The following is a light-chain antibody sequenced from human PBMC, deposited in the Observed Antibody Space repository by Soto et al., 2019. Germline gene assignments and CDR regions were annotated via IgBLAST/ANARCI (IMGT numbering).Light chain of an antibody. J-gene: IGKJ1*01. CDR2: GAS. CDR3: QQHGSSPRT. Sequence: EIVLTQSPGTLSLSPGERVTLSCRASQSVSSSYLAWYQQKPGQAPRLLLYGASSRATGIPDRFSGSGSGTDFTLTISRLEPEDFAVYDCQQHGSSPRTFGQGTKVEIK. V-gene: IGKV3-20*01. CDR1: QSVSSSY.